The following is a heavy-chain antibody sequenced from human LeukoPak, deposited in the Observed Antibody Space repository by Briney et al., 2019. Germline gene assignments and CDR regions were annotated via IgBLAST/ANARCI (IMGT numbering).Heavy chain of an antibody. CDR2: ISSSSSYI. CDR3: ARDGGYTATDAFDI. D-gene: IGHD6-13*01. J-gene: IGHJ3*02. V-gene: IGHV3-21*01. CDR1: GFTFSSYS. Sequence: TGGSLRLSCAASGFTFSSYSMNWVRQAPGKGLEWVSSISSSSSYIYYADSVKGRFTISRDNAKNSLYLQMNSLRAEDTAVYYCARDGGYTATDAFDIWGRGTMVTVSS.